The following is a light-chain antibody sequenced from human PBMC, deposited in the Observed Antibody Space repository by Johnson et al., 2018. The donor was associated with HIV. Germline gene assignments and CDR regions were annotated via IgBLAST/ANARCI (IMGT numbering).Light chain of an antibody. J-gene: IGLJ1*01. Sequence: QSVLTQPPSVSAAPGQKVTISCSGSSSDIGNNYVSWYQQLPGTSPKLLIYEKNKRPSGIPDRFSASKSGTSAILDITGLQTGDEADYYCGTWDNSLGAHYGFGTGTKVTVL. V-gene: IGLV1-51*02. CDR1: SSDIGNNY. CDR2: EKN. CDR3: GTWDNSLGAHYG.